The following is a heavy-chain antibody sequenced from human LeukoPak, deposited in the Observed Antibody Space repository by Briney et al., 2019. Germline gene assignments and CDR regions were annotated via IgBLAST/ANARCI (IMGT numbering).Heavy chain of an antibody. CDR3: ARAKPIIAAAGSGFNNWFDP. J-gene: IGHJ5*02. V-gene: IGHV1-18*01. CDR1: GYTFTSYG. CDR2: IGAYNGNT. Sequence: GASVKVSCKASGYTFTSYGISWVRQAPGQGLEWMGWIGAYNGNTNYAQKFQGRVTMTRDTSTSTVYMELSSLRSEDTAVYYCARAKPIIAAAGSGFNNWFDPWGQGTLVTVSS. D-gene: IGHD6-13*01.